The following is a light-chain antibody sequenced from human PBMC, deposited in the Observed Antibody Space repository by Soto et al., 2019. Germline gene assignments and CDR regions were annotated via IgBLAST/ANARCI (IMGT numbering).Light chain of an antibody. V-gene: IGKV1-33*01. CDR1: HDITSY. Sequence: DIQMTQSPSSLSASVGDRVTITCQSSHDITSYLNWYQHKTGKAPKLLIYDASILQAAVPSRFSGSGSGTDFTFTIRRLQPEDGATYYCQKCDSLHIFGPGTTVHFK. J-gene: IGKJ3*01. CDR2: DAS. CDR3: QKCDSLHI.